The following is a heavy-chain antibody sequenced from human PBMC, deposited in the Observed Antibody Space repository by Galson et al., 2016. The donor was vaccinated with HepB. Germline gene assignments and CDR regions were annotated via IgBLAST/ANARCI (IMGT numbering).Heavy chain of an antibody. J-gene: IGHJ4*02. CDR3: AKDDFWSGYSRSGLDY. D-gene: IGHD3-3*01. V-gene: IGHV3-53*01. Sequence: SLRLSCAGSGFTVNTNFMSWVRHAPGKGLEWVSAVHSDGGGGDLYYADSVKGRFTISRDNSKNTLYLQMNNLRAEDTAMYYCAKDDFWSGYSRSGLDYWGQGALVTVSS. CDR2: VHSDGGGGDL. CDR1: GFTVNTNF.